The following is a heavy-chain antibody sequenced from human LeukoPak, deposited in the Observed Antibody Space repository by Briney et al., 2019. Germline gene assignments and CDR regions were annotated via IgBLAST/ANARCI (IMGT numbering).Heavy chain of an antibody. V-gene: IGHV4-34*01. CDR2: INHSGST. D-gene: IGHD3-16*02. CDR1: GGSFSGYY. J-gene: IGHJ4*02. CDR3: ARSLANYDYVWGSYRYTRGPIDY. Sequence: TSETLSLTCAVYGGSFSGYYWSWIRQPPGKGLEWIGEINHSGSTNYNPSLKSRVTISVDTSKNQFSLKLSSVTAADTAVYYCARSLANYDYVWGSYRYTRGPIDYWGQGTLVTVSS.